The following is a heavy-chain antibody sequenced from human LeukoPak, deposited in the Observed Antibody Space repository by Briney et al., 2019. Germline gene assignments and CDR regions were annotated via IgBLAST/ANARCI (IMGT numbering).Heavy chain of an antibody. CDR3: ARAKNIVVVPAAILHY. Sequence: SVKVSCKASGGTFSSYAISWVRQAPGQGLEWMGVIIPIFGTANYAQKFQGRVTITADESTSTAYMELSSLRSEDTAVYYCARAKNIVVVPAAILHYWGQGTLVTVSS. J-gene: IGHJ4*02. CDR1: GGTFSSYA. V-gene: IGHV1-69*01. CDR2: IIPIFGTA. D-gene: IGHD2-2*02.